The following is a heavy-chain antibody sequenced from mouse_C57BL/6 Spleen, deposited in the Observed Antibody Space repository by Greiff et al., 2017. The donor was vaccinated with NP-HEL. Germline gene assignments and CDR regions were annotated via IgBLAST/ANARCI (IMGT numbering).Heavy chain of an antibody. CDR2: LDPSDSYT. CDR1: GYTFTSYW. V-gene: IGHV1-69*01. D-gene: IGHD2-3*01. Sequence: QVQLQQPGAELVMPGASVKLSCKASGYTFTSYWMHWVKQRPGQGLEWIGELDPSDSYTNYNQKFKGKSTLTVDKSSSTAYMQLSSLTSEDSAVYYCARADGRYAMDYWGQGTSVTVSS. CDR3: ARADGRYAMDY. J-gene: IGHJ4*01.